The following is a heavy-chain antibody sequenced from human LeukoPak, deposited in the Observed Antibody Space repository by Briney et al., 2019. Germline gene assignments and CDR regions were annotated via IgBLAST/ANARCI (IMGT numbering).Heavy chain of an antibody. J-gene: IGHJ1*01. CDR3: ARGRYCSSNSCVYFQH. CDR2: IYHSGST. CDR1: GGAISSGGYY. V-gene: IGHV4-30-2*01. Sequence: PSQTLSLTCTVSGGAISSGGYYWSWIRQPPGKGLEWIGYIYHSGSTYYNPSLKSRVTISVDRSKNQFSLKLSSVTAADTAVYYCARGRYCSSNSCVYFQHWGQGTLVTVSS. D-gene: IGHD2-2*01.